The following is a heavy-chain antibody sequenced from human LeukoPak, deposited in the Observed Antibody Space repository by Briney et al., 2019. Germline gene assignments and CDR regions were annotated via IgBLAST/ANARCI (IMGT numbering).Heavy chain of an antibody. CDR1: GFTFSSYS. D-gene: IGHD2-2*02. CDR2: IRYDGSNK. CDR3: AKSDGAYCSTTSCYTRWFDP. J-gene: IGHJ5*02. Sequence: GGSLRLSCAASGFTFSSYSMNWVRQAPGKGLEWVAFIRYDGSNKYYADSVKGRFTISRDNSKNTLYLQMNSLRPEDTAVYYCAKSDGAYCSTTSCYTRWFDPWGQGTPVTVSS. V-gene: IGHV3-30*02.